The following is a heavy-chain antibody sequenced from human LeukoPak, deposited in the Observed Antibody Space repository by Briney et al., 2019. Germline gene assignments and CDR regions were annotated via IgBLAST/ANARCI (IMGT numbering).Heavy chain of an antibody. J-gene: IGHJ4*02. V-gene: IGHV1-8*01. CDR2: MNPNSGNT. D-gene: IGHD6-19*01. CDR3: TRGSSGRRDN. CDR1: GYTFTSGN. Sequence: ASVKVSCKPSGYTFTSGNTNWVRQTPGQGVEWMGWMNPNSGNTGYGQSFQGRITMTRDISIGTAYMELSNLTSEDTAIYYCTRGSSGRRDNWGQGTLVTVSA.